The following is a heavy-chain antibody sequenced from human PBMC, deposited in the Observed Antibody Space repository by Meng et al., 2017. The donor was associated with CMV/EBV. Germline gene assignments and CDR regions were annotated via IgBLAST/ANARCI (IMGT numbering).Heavy chain of an antibody. D-gene: IGHD2-21*02. CDR2: ISGYNGQT. CDR1: GYTFSSYG. Sequence: QVQRVRSGAEVKKPGASVKVSCKASGYTFSSYGSSWVRQAPGQGLEWMGWISGYNGQTKYAQKFQGRVTMTTDTPTSTAYMELRSLRSDDTAVYYCARAPIFSGGDCSHWGQGPLVTVSS. CDR3: ARAPIFSGGDCSH. V-gene: IGHV1-18*01. J-gene: IGHJ4*02.